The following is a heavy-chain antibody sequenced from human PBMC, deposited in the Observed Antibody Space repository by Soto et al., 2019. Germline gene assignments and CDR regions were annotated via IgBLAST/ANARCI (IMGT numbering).Heavy chain of an antibody. V-gene: IGHV4-39*01. CDR2: IYYMGNT. J-gene: IGHJ4*02. D-gene: IGHD6-13*01. CDR3: ARHRDTSSRYLLPDY. CDR1: GGSISSGCHY. Sequence: SETLSLTCTVSGGSISSGCHYWGWIRQPPGKGLEWIGNIYYMGNTYYNPSLRSRVTISVDTSKNQFSLKVTSLTVADTAVYYCARHRDTSSRYLLPDYWGQGILVTVSS.